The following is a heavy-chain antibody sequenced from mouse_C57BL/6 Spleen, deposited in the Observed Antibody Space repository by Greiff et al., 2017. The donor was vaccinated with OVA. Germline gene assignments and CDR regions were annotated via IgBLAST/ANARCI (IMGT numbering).Heavy chain of an antibody. CDR1: GFTFSSYA. J-gene: IGHJ1*03. D-gene: IGHD2-2*01. CDR3: ARGGGYYGYFDV. V-gene: IGHV5-4*03. Sequence: EVKVVESGGGLVKPGGSLKLSCAASGFTFSSYAMSWVRQTPEKRLEWVATISDGGSYTYYPDNVKGRFTISRDNAKNNLYLQMSHLKSEDTAMYYCARGGGYYGYFDVWGTGTTVTVSS. CDR2: ISDGGSYT.